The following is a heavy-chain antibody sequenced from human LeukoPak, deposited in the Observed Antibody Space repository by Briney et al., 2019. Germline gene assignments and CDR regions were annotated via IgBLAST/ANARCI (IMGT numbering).Heavy chain of an antibody. CDR1: GGSITNYY. CDR2: SYYNGNS. CDR3: ARDLDYSSSCCDAFDI. Sequence: SETLSLTCTVSGGSITNYYWSWIRQPPGKGLEWIGFSYYNGNSNYNPSLKSRVTISVDMSKNQFSLSLRSVTAADTAVYYCARDLDYSSSCCDAFDIWGQGTMVTVSS. D-gene: IGHD6-13*01. J-gene: IGHJ3*02. V-gene: IGHV4-59*01.